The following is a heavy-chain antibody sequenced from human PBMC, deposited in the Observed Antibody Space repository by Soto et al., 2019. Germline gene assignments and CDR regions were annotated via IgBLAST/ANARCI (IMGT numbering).Heavy chain of an antibody. CDR1: GGSISSNW. Sequence: QVQLQESGPGLVMPSETLSLTCDVSGGSISSNWWSWVRQPPGKGLEWIGEIHHSGTTNYNPSLKSRVTMSVDKSENQISLNLNSVTAADTAVYYCARHIAMSTMRGFDSWGQGTLVTVSS. CDR3: ARHIAMSTMRGFDS. V-gene: IGHV4-4*02. CDR2: IHHSGTT. D-gene: IGHD3-22*01. J-gene: IGHJ4*02.